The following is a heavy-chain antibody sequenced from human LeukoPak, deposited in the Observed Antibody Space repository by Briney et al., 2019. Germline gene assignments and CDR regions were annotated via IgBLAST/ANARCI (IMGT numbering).Heavy chain of an antibody. J-gene: IGHJ4*02. V-gene: IGHV3-7*01. Sequence: GGSLRLSCVASGFTFSSYWMSWVRQAPGKGLEWVANVNHDGTEKYYVDSLKRGFTISTDNTHNSLYLQLNSLRAEDTALYYCATKRAGATVFDFWGRGTVVTVSS. CDR2: VNHDGTEK. CDR3: ATKRAGATVFDF. D-gene: IGHD1-26*01. CDR1: GFTFSSYW.